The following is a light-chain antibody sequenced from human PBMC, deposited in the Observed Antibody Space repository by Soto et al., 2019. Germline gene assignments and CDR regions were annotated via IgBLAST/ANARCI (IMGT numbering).Light chain of an antibody. CDR3: SSYAGSYRV. Sequence: QAVLTQPPSASGSPGQSVTISCTGTSSDIGAYDSVSWYQQFPGEAPKLIIYEVTNRPSGVPDRFSGSKSGNTASLTVSGLQAEDEGDYYCSSYAGSYRVFGTGTKVTVL. CDR1: SSDIGAYDS. CDR2: EVT. V-gene: IGLV2-8*01. J-gene: IGLJ1*01.